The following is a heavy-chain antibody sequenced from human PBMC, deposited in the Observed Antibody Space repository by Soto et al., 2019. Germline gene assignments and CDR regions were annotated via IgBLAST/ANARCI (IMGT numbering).Heavy chain of an antibody. V-gene: IGHV3-23*01. J-gene: IGHJ6*03. CDR3: AKESSGQWLVPYLDG. CDR2: ISGSGGST. Sequence: GGSLRLSCAASGFTFSSYAMSWVRQAPGKGLEWVSAISGSGGSTYYADSVKGRFTISRDNSKNTLYLQMNSLRAEDTAVYYCAKESSGQWLVPYLDGWCKGTTVNLAS. CDR1: GFTFSSYA. D-gene: IGHD6-19*01.